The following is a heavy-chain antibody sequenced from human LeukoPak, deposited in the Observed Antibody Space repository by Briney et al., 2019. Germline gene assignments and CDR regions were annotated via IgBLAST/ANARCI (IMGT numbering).Heavy chain of an antibody. V-gene: IGHV4-39*07. CDR1: GGSISSSSYY. CDR3: ATYSSSWYSSYFDY. Sequence: PSETLSLTCTVSGGSISSSSYYWGWIRQPPGKGLEWIGSIYYSGSTYYNPSLKSRVTTSVDTSKNQFSLKLSSVTAADTAVYYCATYSSSWYSSYFDYWGQGTLVTVSS. D-gene: IGHD6-13*01. CDR2: IYYSGST. J-gene: IGHJ4*02.